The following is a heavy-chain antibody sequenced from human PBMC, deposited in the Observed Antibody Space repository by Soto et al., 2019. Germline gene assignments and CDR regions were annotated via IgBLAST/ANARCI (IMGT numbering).Heavy chain of an antibody. Sequence: GGSLRLSCAASGFTFSSYAMSWVRQAPGKGLEWVSAISGSGGSTYYADSVKGRFTISRDNSKNTLYLQMNSLRAEDTAEYYCALREMGCSGGSCYSLHYYYYYMDVWGKGTTVTVSS. V-gene: IGHV3-23*01. CDR1: GFTFSSYA. J-gene: IGHJ6*03. D-gene: IGHD2-15*01. CDR2: ISGSGGST. CDR3: ALREMGCSGGSCYSLHYYYYYMDV.